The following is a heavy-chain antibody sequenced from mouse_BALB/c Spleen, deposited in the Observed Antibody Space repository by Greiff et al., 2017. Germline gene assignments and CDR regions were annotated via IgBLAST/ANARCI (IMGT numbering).Heavy chain of an antibody. Sequence: DVMLVESGGGLVKPGGSLKLSCAASGFTFSSYAMSWVRQTPEKRLEWVASISSGGSTYYPDSVKGRFTISRDNARNILYLRMSSLRSEDTAMYYCAREGEVRPWFAYWGQGTLVTVSA. J-gene: IGHJ3*01. CDR1: GFTFSSYA. V-gene: IGHV5-6-5*01. CDR2: ISSGGST. CDR3: AREGEVRPWFAY. D-gene: IGHD2-14*01.